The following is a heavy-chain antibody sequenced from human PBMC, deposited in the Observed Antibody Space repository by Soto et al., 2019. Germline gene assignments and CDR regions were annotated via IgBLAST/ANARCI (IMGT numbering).Heavy chain of an antibody. CDR1: GGTFSSYA. Sequence: SVKVSCKASGGTFSSYAISWVRQAPGQGLEWMGGIIPIFGTANYAQKFQGRVTITADESTSTAYMELSSLRSEDTAVYYCARRHLRVAVADGDAFDIWGQGTMVTVSS. CDR3: ARRHLRVAVADGDAFDI. D-gene: IGHD6-19*01. V-gene: IGHV1-69*13. CDR2: IIPIFGTA. J-gene: IGHJ3*02.